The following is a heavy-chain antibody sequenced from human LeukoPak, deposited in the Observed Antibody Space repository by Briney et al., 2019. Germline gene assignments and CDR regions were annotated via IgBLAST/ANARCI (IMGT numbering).Heavy chain of an antibody. J-gene: IGHJ4*02. Sequence: PGGSLRLSCAASGFTVSSNYMSWVRQAPGKGLEWVSVIYSGGSTYYADSVKGRFTISRDNSKNTLYLQMNSLRAEDTAVYYCAKGDSSGYYNNFDYWGQGTLVTVSS. V-gene: IGHV3-66*01. D-gene: IGHD3-22*01. CDR3: AKGDSSGYYNNFDY. CDR1: GFTVSSNY. CDR2: IYSGGST.